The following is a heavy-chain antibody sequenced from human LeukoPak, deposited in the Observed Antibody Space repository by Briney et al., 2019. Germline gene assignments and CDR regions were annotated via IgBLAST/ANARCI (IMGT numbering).Heavy chain of an antibody. CDR3: ASPRSDCSGISCYIESGFDY. CDR2: IYDSGST. V-gene: IGHV4-39*01. J-gene: IGHJ4*02. Sequence: TSETLSLTCTVSGGSLSSSSYYWSWIRQPPGKGLEWIGSIYDSGSTYYNPSLKSRVTISGDMSKNQFSLKLSSVTAADTAVYYCASPRSDCSGISCYIESGFDYWGQGTLVTVSS. CDR1: GGSLSSSSYY. D-gene: IGHD2-2*01.